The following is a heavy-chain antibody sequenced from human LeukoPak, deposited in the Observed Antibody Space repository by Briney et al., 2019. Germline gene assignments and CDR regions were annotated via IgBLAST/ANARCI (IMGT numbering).Heavy chain of an antibody. CDR1: GGSISSSTYY. J-gene: IGHJ6*03. V-gene: IGHV4-39*01. D-gene: IGHD6-13*01. Sequence: SETLSLTCTVSGGSISSSTYYWGWIRQPPGKGLEWIGSIYYSGSTYSNPSLKSRVTISVDTSKNQFSLEQSSVTAADTAVYYCARLAAAGTYYMDVWGKGTTVTVSS. CDR2: IYYSGST. CDR3: ARLAAAGTYYMDV.